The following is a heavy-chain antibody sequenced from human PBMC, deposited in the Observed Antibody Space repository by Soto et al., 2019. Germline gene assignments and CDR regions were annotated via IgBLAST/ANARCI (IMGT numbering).Heavy chain of an antibody. D-gene: IGHD6-13*01. Sequence: GASVKVSCKASGYTFTGYYMHWVRQAPGQGLEWMGWINPNSGGTNYAQKFQGWVTMTRDTSISTAYMELSRLRSDDTAVYYCARFSPSFIAAADHSRYYFDYWGQGTLVTVSS. CDR3: ARFSPSFIAAADHSRYYFDY. CDR2: INPNSGGT. J-gene: IGHJ4*02. V-gene: IGHV1-2*04. CDR1: GYTFTGYY.